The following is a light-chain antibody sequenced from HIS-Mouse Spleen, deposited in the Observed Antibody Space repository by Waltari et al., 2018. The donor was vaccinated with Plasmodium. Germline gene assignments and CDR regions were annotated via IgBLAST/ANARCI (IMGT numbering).Light chain of an antibody. CDR2: AAS. CDR1: LGVNSW. CDR3: QQSNSFPYT. J-gene: IGKJ2*01. Sequence: DIQMTPSPSSVSAPVGDRVSLTCRASLGVNSWLAGYQQKPGKAPKPLIYAASSLQSGAPTRFSGSGSGTIFTLTISSLQPEDFASYYCQQSNSFPYTCGQGTKLNIK. V-gene: IGKV1-12*01.